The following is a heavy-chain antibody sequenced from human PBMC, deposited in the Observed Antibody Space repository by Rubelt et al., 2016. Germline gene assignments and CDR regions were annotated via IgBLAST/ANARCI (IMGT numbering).Heavy chain of an antibody. CDR2: LSYDGSNK. CDR3: AREREVAFGI. CDR1: G. J-gene: IGHJ3*02. D-gene: IGHD1-26*01. V-gene: IGHV3-30*19. Sequence: GMHWVRQAPGKGLEWVAVLSYDGSNKYYADPVKGRLTIPRDNSKNTLYLQMNSLRAEDTVVSYCAREREVAFGIWGQGTMVTVSS.